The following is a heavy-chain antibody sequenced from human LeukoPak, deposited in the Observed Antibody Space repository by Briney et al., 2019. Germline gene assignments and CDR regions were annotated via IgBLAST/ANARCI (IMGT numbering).Heavy chain of an antibody. V-gene: IGHV1-24*01. CDR1: GYTLTELS. Sequence: GASVKVSCKVSGYTLTELSMHWVRQAPGKGLEWMGGFDPEDGETIYAQKFQGRVTMTEDTSTDTAYMELSSLRFEDTAVYYCATDLSVALVRGAFDAFDIWGQGTMVTVSS. D-gene: IGHD3-10*01. CDR2: FDPEDGET. J-gene: IGHJ3*02. CDR3: ATDLSVALVRGAFDAFDI.